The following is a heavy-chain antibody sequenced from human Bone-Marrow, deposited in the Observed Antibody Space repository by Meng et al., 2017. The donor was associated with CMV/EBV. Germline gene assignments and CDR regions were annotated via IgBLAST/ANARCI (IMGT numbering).Heavy chain of an antibody. Sequence: ASVKVFCKASGYTFTAHYFHWVRQAPGQGLEWMGWIHPHRGDTNYAQQFQGRVTLTRDTSINTGYIELTRLTTDDTAVYYCARDNNWGPDYWGQGTLVTVSS. J-gene: IGHJ4*02. CDR3: ARDNNWGPDY. V-gene: IGHV1-2*02. D-gene: IGHD7-27*01. CDR2: IHPHRGDT. CDR1: GYTFTAHY.